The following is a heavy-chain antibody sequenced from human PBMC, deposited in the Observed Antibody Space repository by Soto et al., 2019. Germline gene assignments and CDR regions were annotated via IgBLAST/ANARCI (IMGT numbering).Heavy chain of an antibody. CDR1: GFTFGDYA. D-gene: IGHD6-19*01. J-gene: IGHJ6*02. CDR3: TRDQEGSGWVYYYYYGMDV. CDR2: IRSKAYGGTT. V-gene: IGHV3-49*05. Sequence: KPGGSLRLSCTASGFTFGDYAMSWFRQAPGKGLEWVGFIRSKAYGGTTEYAASVKGRFTISRDDSKSIAYLQMNSLKTEDTAVHYCTRDQEGSGWVYYYYYGMDVWGQGTTVTVSS.